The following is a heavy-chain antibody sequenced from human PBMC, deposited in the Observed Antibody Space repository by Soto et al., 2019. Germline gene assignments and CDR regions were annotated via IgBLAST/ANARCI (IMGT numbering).Heavy chain of an antibody. J-gene: IGHJ6*02. Sequence: QVQLVQSGAEVKKPGASVKVSCKASGYTFTSYGISWVRQAPGQGLEWMGWISAYNGNTNYAQKLQGRVTMTTDTATSTAYMKLRSLGSDDTAVYYCARRERAAAGRYYYYCGMDVWGQGTTVTVSS. CDR1: GYTFTSYG. CDR2: ISAYNGNT. CDR3: ARRERAAAGRYYYYCGMDV. D-gene: IGHD6-13*01. V-gene: IGHV1-18*01.